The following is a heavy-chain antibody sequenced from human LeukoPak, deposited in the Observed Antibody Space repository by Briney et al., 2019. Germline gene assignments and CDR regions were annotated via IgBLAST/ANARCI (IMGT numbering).Heavy chain of an antibody. CDR1: GFTFSSYE. CDR3: AELGITMIGGV. CDR2: ISSSGSTI. Sequence: GGSLRLSCAASGFTFSSYEMNWVRQAPGKGLEWVSYISSSGSTIYYADSVKGRFTISRDNAKNSLYLQMNSLRAEDTAVYYCAELGITMIGGVWGKGNTVSISS. J-gene: IGHJ6*04. D-gene: IGHD3-10*02. V-gene: IGHV3-48*03.